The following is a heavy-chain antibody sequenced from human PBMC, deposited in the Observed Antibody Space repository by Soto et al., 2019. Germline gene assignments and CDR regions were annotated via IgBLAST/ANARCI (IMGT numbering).Heavy chain of an antibody. V-gene: IGHV3-72*01. D-gene: IGHD1-26*01. J-gene: IGHJ4*01. CDR2: IRNKANSYTT. Sequence: EVQLVESGGGLVQPGGSQRLSCAASGFTFSDHYMDWVRQAPGKGLEWVGRIRNKANSYTTDYAASVKGRFTISRDDSKDSRYLQMNSLKTEDTAIYDCARDSGKGAYFDYWGHGTLATVSS. CDR1: GFTFSDHY. CDR3: ARDSGKGAYFDY.